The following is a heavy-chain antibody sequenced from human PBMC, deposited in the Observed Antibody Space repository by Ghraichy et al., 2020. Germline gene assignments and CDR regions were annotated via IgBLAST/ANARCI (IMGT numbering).Heavy chain of an antibody. D-gene: IGHD5-18*01. CDR3: ARIVDTARVTDYFEY. V-gene: IGHV4-39*01. J-gene: IGHJ4*02. CDR1: GGSISSSSFY. CDR2: IFYSGST. Sequence: SETLSLTCTVSGGSISSSSFYWGWIRQPPGKGLEWIGNIFYSGSTYYNPSLKSRVTISVDTSKNQFSLKLSSVTAADTAVYFCARIVDTARVTDYFEYWGQGTLVTVSS.